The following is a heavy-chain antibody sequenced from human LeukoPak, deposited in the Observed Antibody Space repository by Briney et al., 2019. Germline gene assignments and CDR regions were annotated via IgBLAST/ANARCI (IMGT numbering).Heavy chain of an antibody. CDR3: ARRKNRQLWLLNY. Sequence: SETLSLTCAVYGGSFSGYYWSWIRQPPGKGLEWIGEINHSGSTNYNPSLKSRVTISVDTSKNQFSLKLSSVTAADTAVYYCARRKNRQLWLLNYWGQGTLVTVSS. CDR1: GGSFSGYY. CDR2: INHSGST. J-gene: IGHJ4*02. V-gene: IGHV4-34*01. D-gene: IGHD5-18*01.